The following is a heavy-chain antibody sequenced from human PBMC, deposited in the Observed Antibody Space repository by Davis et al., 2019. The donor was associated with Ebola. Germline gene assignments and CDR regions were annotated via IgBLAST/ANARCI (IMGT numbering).Heavy chain of an antibody. CDR1: GGSFSGYY. CDR3: ARGTWGQIFGVVIKPSTRYYFDY. J-gene: IGHJ4*02. CDR2: INHSGST. Sequence: MPSETLSLTCAVYGGSFSGYYWSWIRQPPGKGLEWIGEINHSGSTNYNPSLKSRVTISVDTSKNQFSLKLSSVTAADTAVYYCARGTWGQIFGVVIKPSTRYYFDYWGQGTLVTVSS. V-gene: IGHV4-34*01. D-gene: IGHD3-3*01.